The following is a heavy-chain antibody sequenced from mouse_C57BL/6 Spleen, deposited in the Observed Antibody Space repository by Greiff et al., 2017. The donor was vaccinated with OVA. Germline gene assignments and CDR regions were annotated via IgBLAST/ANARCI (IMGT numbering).Heavy chain of an antibody. Sequence: EVKVEESGGGLVQPGGSMKLSCVASGFTFSNYWMNWVRQSPEKGLEWVAQIRLKSDNYATHYAESVKGRFTISRDDSKSSVYLQMNNLRAEDTGIYYCTGGGGYWYFDVWGTGTTVTVSS. CDR1: GFTFSNYW. D-gene: IGHD1-1*02. CDR3: TGGGGYWYFDV. V-gene: IGHV6-3*01. CDR2: IRLKSDNYAT. J-gene: IGHJ1*03.